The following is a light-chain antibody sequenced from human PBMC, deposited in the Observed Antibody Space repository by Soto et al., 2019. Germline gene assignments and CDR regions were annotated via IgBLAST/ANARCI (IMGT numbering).Light chain of an antibody. Sequence: DIVLTQSPGTLSLSPGERATLSCRASQSVTNSYLAWYQQKPGQAPRLLIYGASSRATGIPDRFSGGGSGTDFTLTINRLEPEDFAVYYCHQYGSSIGTFGQGTKVELK. CDR2: GAS. CDR3: HQYGSSIGT. J-gene: IGKJ1*01. CDR1: QSVTNSY. V-gene: IGKV3-20*01.